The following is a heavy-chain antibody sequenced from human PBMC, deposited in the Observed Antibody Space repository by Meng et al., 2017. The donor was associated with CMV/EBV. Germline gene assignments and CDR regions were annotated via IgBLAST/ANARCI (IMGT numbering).Heavy chain of an antibody. CDR2: IYTSGST. D-gene: IGHD6-13*01. Sequence: QLQESGPGLVKPSETLSRTCPVSGGSISSYYWSWIRQPAGKGLEWIGRIYTSGSTNYNPSLKSRVTMSVDTSKNQFSLKLSSVTAADTAVYYCAREMPIAAAGCFDYWGQGTLVTVSS. CDR3: AREMPIAAAGCFDY. J-gene: IGHJ4*02. V-gene: IGHV4-4*07. CDR1: GGSISSYY.